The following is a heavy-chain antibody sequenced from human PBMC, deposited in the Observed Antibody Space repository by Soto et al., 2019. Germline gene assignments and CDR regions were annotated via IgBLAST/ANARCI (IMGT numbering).Heavy chain of an antibody. Sequence: SETLSLTCTVSGGSICGSSYYWGWIRQPPGKGLEWIGSIYYSGSTYYNPSLKSRVTISVDTSKNQFSLKLSSVTAADTAVYYCARHNYYDYIWGSYRPYYNWFDPWGQGTLVTVSS. CDR1: GGSICGSSYY. D-gene: IGHD3-16*02. CDR3: ARHNYYDYIWGSYRPYYNWFDP. V-gene: IGHV4-39*01. J-gene: IGHJ5*02. CDR2: IYYSGST.